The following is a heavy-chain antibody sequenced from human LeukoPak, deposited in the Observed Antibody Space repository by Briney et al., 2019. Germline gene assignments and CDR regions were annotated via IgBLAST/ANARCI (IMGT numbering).Heavy chain of an antibody. J-gene: IGHJ4*01. CDR3: ARVLGRQIAVAGDDY. D-gene: IGHD6-19*01. CDR1: GYTITDYG. V-gene: IGHV1-18*01. Sequence: ASVKVSCKASGYTITDYGVHWVRQAPGQGLEWMGWISTYNGNTHYVQNLQDRVAMTTDASTSTAFMELRSLRSDDTAVYYCARVLGRQIAVAGDDYWGHGTLVTVSS. CDR2: ISTYNGNT.